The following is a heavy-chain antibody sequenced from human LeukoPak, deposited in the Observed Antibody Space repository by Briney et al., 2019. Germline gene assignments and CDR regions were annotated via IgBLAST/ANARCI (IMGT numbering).Heavy chain of an antibody. CDR3: ARDPAWVDYIWGSYRSPGGFDP. CDR1: GYTFTSYG. Sequence: ASVKVSCKASGYTFTSYGISWVRQAPGQGLEWMGWISAYNGNTNYAQKLQGRATTTTDTSTSTAYMELRSLRSDDTAVYYCARDPAWVDYIWGSYRSPGGFDPWGQGTLVTVSS. V-gene: IGHV1-18*01. D-gene: IGHD3-16*02. J-gene: IGHJ5*02. CDR2: ISAYNGNT.